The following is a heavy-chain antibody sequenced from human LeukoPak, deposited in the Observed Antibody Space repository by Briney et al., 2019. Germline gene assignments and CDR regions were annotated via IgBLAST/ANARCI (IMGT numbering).Heavy chain of an antibody. CDR1: GYSFTSYW. J-gene: IGHJ5*02. Sequence: KNGESLKISCKGSGYSFTSYWIGWVRPMPGKVLEWMGIIYPGDCDTRYSPSFQGQVTISADKSISTAYLQWSSLKASDTAMYYCARREYCSGGSCKGKGWFDPWGQGTLVTVSS. CDR3: ARREYCSGGSCKGKGWFDP. D-gene: IGHD2-15*01. V-gene: IGHV5-51*01. CDR2: IYPGDCDT.